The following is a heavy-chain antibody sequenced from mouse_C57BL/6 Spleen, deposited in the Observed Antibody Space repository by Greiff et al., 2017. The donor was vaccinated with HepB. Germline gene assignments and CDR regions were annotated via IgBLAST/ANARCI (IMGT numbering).Heavy chain of an antibody. D-gene: IGHD1-1*01. Sequence: EVKLMESGGGLVQPGGSMKLSCVASGFTFSNYWMNWVRQSPEKGLEWVAQIRLKSDNYATDYAESVKGRFTISRDDSKSSVYLQMNNLRAEDTGIYYCTRGGSSYFDYWGQGTTLTVSS. CDR1: GFTFSNYW. V-gene: IGHV6-3*01. J-gene: IGHJ2*01. CDR3: TRGGSSYFDY. CDR2: IRLKSDNYAT.